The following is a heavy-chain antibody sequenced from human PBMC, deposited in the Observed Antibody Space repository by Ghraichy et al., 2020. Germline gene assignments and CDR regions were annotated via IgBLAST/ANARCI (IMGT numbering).Heavy chain of an antibody. J-gene: IGHJ4*02. Sequence: ESLNISCAVYGGSFSGYYWSWIRQPPGKGLEWIGEINHSGSTNYNPSLKSRVTISVDTSKNQFSLKLSSVTAADTAVYYCARFPDSSGYYYYDYWGQGTLVTVSS. V-gene: IGHV4-34*01. CDR2: INHSGST. CDR3: ARFPDSSGYYYYDY. CDR1: GGSFSGYY. D-gene: IGHD3-22*01.